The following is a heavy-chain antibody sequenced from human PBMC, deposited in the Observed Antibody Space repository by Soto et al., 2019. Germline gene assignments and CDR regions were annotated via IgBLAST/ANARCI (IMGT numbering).Heavy chain of an antibody. CDR1: GYTFTSYG. D-gene: IGHD2-2*01. Sequence: QVQLVQSGAEVKKPGASVKVSCKASGYTFTSYGISWVRQAPGQGLEWMGWISAYNGNTNYAQKLQGRVTMTTDTSTRTAYMDLSSLRSDDTAVYYCAVGVVVPAAMGPIDTWGQGTMVTVSS. CDR3: AVGVVVPAAMGPIDT. CDR2: ISAYNGNT. V-gene: IGHV1-18*01. J-gene: IGHJ3*02.